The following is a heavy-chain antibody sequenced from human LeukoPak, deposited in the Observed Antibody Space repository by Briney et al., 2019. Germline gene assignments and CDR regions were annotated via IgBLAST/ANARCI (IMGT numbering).Heavy chain of an antibody. CDR3: ARLRGCSY. J-gene: IGHJ4*02. CDR1: GFTFISYA. V-gene: IGHV3-7*01. CDR2: IWQDGGEK. D-gene: IGHD4-23*01. Sequence: PGGGLRLSCVASGFTFISYAMSWVRQAPGKGLEWVANIWQDGGEKYYVDSVKGRFTISRDNNKDSLYLQINSLGAEDTALDYCARLRGCSYWGRGTLVTVSS.